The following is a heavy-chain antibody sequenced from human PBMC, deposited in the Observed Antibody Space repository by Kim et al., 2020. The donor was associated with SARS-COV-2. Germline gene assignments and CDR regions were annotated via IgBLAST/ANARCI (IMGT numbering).Heavy chain of an antibody. Sequence: SETLSLTCTVSGGSISSYYWSWIRPPPGKGLEWIGYIYYSGSTNYNPSLKSRVTVSVDTSKNQFSLKLSSVTAADTAVYYCAGDHYDILTGYYKADYYYGMDVWGQGTTVTVSS. CDR3: AGDHYDILTGYYKADYYYGMDV. V-gene: IGHV4-59*13. J-gene: IGHJ6*02. CDR1: GGSISSYY. CDR2: IYYSGST. D-gene: IGHD3-9*01.